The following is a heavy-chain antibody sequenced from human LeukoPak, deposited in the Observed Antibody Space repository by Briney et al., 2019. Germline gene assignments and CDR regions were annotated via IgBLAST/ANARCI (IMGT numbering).Heavy chain of an antibody. V-gene: IGHV4-61*01. CDR1: GGSISSSRYY. CDR2: IYYSGST. D-gene: IGHD5-24*01. CDR3: ARGGGMGHYYYYMDV. Sequence: PSETLSLTCTVSGGSISSSRYYWSWIRQPPGKGLEWIGYIYYSGSTNYNPSLKSRVTISVDTSKNQFSLKLSSVTAADTAVYYCARGGGMGHYYYYMDVWGKGTTVTISS. J-gene: IGHJ6*03.